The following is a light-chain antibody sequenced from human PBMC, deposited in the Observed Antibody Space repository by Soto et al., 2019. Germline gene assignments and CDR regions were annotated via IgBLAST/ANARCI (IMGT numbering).Light chain of an antibody. CDR3: QHYDPSLRT. CDR1: QTISSSH. CDR2: GAS. J-gene: IGKJ1*01. V-gene: IGKV3-20*01. Sequence: EIVLTQSPGTLSLSPGERATLSCRASQTISSSHLAWYQQKSGQAPRLLIYGASSRATDIPDRFSGSGSGADFTLTISRLKPEDFAVYYCQHYDPSLRTFGPGTKVDIK.